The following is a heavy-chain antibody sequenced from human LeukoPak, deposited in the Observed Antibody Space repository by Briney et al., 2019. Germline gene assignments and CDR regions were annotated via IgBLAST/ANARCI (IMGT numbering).Heavy chain of an antibody. Sequence: GRSLRLSCAASGFTSSSYAMHWVRQAPGKGLEWVAVISYDGSNKYYADSVKGRFTISRDNSKNTLYLQMNSLRAEDTAVYYCARAAMTTVTTDYFDYWGQGTLVTVSS. V-gene: IGHV3-30*04. CDR1: GFTSSSYA. CDR2: ISYDGSNK. J-gene: IGHJ4*02. CDR3: ARAAMTTVTTDYFDY. D-gene: IGHD4-17*01.